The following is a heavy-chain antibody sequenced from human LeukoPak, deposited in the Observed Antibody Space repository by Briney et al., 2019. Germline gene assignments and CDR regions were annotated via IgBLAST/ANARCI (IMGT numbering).Heavy chain of an antibody. J-gene: IGHJ6*02. V-gene: IGHV3-74*01. CDR3: ARDRPYDTDPVYGMDV. Sequence: GGSLRLSCAASGFTLSGFWMHWVRQAPGKGLVWVSCISFDGSDATYADSVKGRFTISRDNAKNTLHLQMNSLRAEDTAVYYCARDRPYDTDPVYGMDVWGQGPTVTVSS. CDR2: ISFDGSDA. D-gene: IGHD3-9*01. CDR1: GFTLSGFW.